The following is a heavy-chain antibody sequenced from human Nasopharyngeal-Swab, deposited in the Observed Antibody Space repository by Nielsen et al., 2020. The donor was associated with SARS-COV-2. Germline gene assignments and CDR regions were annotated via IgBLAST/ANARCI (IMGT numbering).Heavy chain of an antibody. CDR3: ARGSLWFGDLVGYYGMDV. V-gene: IGHV1-69*10. Sequence: WVRQAPGQGLEWMGGIIPILGIANYAQKLQGRVTMTTDTSTSTAYMELRSLRSDDTAVYYCARGSLWFGDLVGYYGMDVWGQGTTVTVSS. CDR2: IIPILGIA. D-gene: IGHD3-10*01. J-gene: IGHJ6*02.